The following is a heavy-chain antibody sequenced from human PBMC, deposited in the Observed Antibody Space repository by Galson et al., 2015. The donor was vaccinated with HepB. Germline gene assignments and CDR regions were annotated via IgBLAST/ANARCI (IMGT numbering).Heavy chain of an antibody. Sequence: SVKVSCKASGYIFTTYYMHWVRQAPGQGLEWMGIINPSGGSPSYAQKFHGRVTMTRDTSTSTVYMELSSLRSEDTAVYYCARGGRTGLVRGLRGYWGQGTLVTVSS. D-gene: IGHD3-10*01. CDR1: GYIFTTYY. CDR3: ARGGRTGLVRGLRGY. J-gene: IGHJ4*02. V-gene: IGHV1-46*01. CDR2: INPSGGSP.